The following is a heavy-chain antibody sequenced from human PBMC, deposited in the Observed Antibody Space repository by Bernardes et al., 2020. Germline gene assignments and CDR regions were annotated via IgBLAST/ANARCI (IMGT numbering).Heavy chain of an antibody. CDR2: ISAYNGKT. D-gene: IGHD2-8*01. J-gene: IGHJ4*02. CDR1: GYTFTSYG. V-gene: IGHV1-18*01. CDR3: AREPPYCTNGVCYIADY. Sequence: ASVKVSCKASGYTFTSYGISWVRQAPGQGLEWMGWISAYNGKTKGAQNFQGRLTMTTDKSTSTAYMELRSLGSDDTALYYCAREPPYCTNGVCYIADYWGQGTLVTVSP.